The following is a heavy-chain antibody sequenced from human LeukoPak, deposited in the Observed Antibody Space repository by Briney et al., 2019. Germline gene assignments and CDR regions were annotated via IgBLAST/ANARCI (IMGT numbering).Heavy chain of an antibody. CDR3: AKDIGQLLLDY. V-gene: IGHV3-7*01. CDR2: IKQDGSEK. D-gene: IGHD2-2*01. Sequence: GGSLRLSCAVSGFSFNTYWMTWVRQAPGKGLEWVANIKQDGSEKYYVDSVKGRFTISRGNAKNSLYLQMNSLRAEDTAVYYCAKDIGQLLLDYWGQGTLVTVSS. J-gene: IGHJ4*02. CDR1: GFSFNTYW.